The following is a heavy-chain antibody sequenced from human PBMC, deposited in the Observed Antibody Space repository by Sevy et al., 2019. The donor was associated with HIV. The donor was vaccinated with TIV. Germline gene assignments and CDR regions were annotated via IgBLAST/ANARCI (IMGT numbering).Heavy chain of an antibody. J-gene: IGHJ6*02. CDR2: ISYDGSDK. CDR3: ARDYQSGEDIVLRPMSHYGMDV. Sequence: GGSLRLSCVASGFAFSNYYAMHWVRQAPGKGLEWVALISYDGSDKYYADSVKGRFTISRDNFKNTLFLQMNSLRTEDTAVYYCARDYQSGEDIVLRPMSHYGMDVWGQGTSVTVSS. V-gene: IGHV3-30-3*01. CDR1: GFAFSNYYA. D-gene: IGHD2-15*01.